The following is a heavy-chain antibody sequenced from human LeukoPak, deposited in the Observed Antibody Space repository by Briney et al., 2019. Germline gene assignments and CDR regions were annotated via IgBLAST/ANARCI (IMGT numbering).Heavy chain of an antibody. V-gene: IGHV1-2*02. J-gene: IGHJ4*02. Sequence: GASVKVSCKASGYTFTGYYVHWVRQAPGQGLEWMGWINPNSGDTNFAQKFQGRVTMTRDTSISTAYMELSRLRSDDTAVYYCGRGDNYDILTGYQTPSHLSDYWGQGTLVTVSS. D-gene: IGHD3-9*01. CDR3: GRGDNYDILTGYQTPSHLSDY. CDR2: INPNSGDT. CDR1: GYTFTGYY.